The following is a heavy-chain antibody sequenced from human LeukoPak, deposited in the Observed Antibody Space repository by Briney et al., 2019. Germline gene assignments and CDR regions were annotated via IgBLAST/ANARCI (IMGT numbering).Heavy chain of an antibody. Sequence: GGSLRLSCAASGFTFSSYGMHWVRQAPGRGLEWVAFIRYDGSNKYYADSVKGRFTISRDNSKNTLYLQMNSLRAEDTAVYYCAKDHNPTYIVVVPAAYYYYYMDVWGKGTTVTVSS. CDR3: AKDHNPTYIVVVPAAYYYYYMDV. CDR1: GFTFSSYG. CDR2: IRYDGSNK. V-gene: IGHV3-30*02. D-gene: IGHD2-2*01. J-gene: IGHJ6*03.